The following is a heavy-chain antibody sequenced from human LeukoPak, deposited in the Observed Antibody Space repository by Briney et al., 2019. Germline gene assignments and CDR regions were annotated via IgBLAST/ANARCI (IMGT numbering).Heavy chain of an antibody. Sequence: SVKVSCKASGYTFTGYYMHWVRQAPGQGLEWMGGIIPIFGTANYAQKFQGRVTITADESTSTAYMELSSLRSEDTAVYYCARGGWGDLTMIVVGAFDIWGQGTMVTVSS. V-gene: IGHV1-69*13. CDR3: ARGGWGDLTMIVVGAFDI. J-gene: IGHJ3*02. CDR2: IIPIFGTA. CDR1: GYTFTGYY. D-gene: IGHD3-22*01.